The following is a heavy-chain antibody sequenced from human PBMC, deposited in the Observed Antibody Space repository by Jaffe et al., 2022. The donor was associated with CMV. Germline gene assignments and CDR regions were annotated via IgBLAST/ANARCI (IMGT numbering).Heavy chain of an antibody. CDR1: GYRFTAYF. Sequence: QVQLVQSGAEVKKPGASVKVSCKTSGYRFTAYFMHWVRQAPGQGLEWMGWVNPNSAVTHYAQKFQGRVTMTRDTSINSVYMELSRLRPDDTAVYFCARRRPAPYDDFDTWGQGTMVTVSS. CDR3: ARRRPAPYDDFDT. V-gene: IGHV1-2*02. CDR2: VNPNSAVT. J-gene: IGHJ3*02.